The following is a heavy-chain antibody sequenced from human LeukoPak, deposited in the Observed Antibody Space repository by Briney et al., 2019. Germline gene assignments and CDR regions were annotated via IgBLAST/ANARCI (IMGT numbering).Heavy chain of an antibody. J-gene: IGHJ2*01. CDR1: GFSFSTYW. Sequence: GSLRLSCAASGFSFSTYWMTWIRQPPGKGLEWIGYIYYSGSTDYNPSLKSRVTISVDTSKNQFSLKLSSVTAADTAVYYCAKTVAGYWYFDLWGRGTLVTVSS. CDR3: AKTVAGYWYFDL. V-gene: IGHV4-59*08. D-gene: IGHD6-19*01. CDR2: IYYSGST.